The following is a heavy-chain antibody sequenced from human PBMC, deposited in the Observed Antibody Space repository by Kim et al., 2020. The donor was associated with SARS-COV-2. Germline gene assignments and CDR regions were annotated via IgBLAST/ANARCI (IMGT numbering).Heavy chain of an antibody. V-gene: IGHV1-2*04. CDR3: ARDESVTYYYDSSGFGMDV. D-gene: IGHD3-22*01. Sequence: ASVKVSCKASGYTFTGYYMHWVRQAPGQGLEWMGWINPNSGGTNYAQKFQGWVTMTRDTSISTAYMELSRLRSDDTAVYYCARDESVTYYYDSSGFGMDVWGQGTTVTVSS. J-gene: IGHJ6*02. CDR2: INPNSGGT. CDR1: GYTFTGYY.